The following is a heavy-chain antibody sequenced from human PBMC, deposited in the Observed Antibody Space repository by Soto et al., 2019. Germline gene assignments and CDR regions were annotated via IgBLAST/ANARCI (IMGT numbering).Heavy chain of an antibody. V-gene: IGHV4-30-4*01. CDR2: IYYIGTT. CDR1: GDSMGSGDYY. D-gene: IGHD3-10*01. CDR3: SRGSTYYGFLT. Sequence: QVQLQESGPGLVKPSQTLSLTCTVSGDSMGSGDYYWTWIRQPPGKGLEWIGYIYYIGTTFYNPSLGSRVNISIDTSKSLFFLRLTSATAADTAVYYCSRGSTYYGFLTWGQGTLVTVSS. J-gene: IGHJ5*02.